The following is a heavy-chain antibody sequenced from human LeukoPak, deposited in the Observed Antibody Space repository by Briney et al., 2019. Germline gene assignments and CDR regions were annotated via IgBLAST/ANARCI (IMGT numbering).Heavy chain of an antibody. CDR2: INHSGST. CDR3: ARDDSSGVVEY. CDR1: GGSFSDYY. Sequence: PSETLSLTCGVYGGSFSDYYWSWIRQPPGKGLEWIGEINHSGSTNYNPSLKTRVTISVDTSKEQVSLKLSSVTAADTAVYYCARDDSSGVVEYWGQGTLVTVSS. D-gene: IGHD3-22*01. V-gene: IGHV4-34*01. J-gene: IGHJ4*02.